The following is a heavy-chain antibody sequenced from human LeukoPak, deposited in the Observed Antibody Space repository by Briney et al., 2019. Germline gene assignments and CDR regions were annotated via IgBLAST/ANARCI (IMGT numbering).Heavy chain of an antibody. CDR2: ISGGGAT. D-gene: IGHD3-10*01. J-gene: IGHJ5*01. CDR3: AREISVPGVNLVNWFDS. V-gene: IGHV4-4*07. Sequence: SETLSLTCTVSGGSIIDYYWNWIRQSAGKGLEYIGRISGGGATSYNPSLQSRITMSVDTSKNQFSLHLTSVTAADTAIYYCAREISVPGVNLVNWFDSWGQGFLVTVSS. CDR1: GGSIIDYY.